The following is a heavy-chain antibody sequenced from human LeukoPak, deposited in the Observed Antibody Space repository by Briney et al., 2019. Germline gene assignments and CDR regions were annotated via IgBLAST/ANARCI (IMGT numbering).Heavy chain of an antibody. Sequence: GASVKVSCKASGYTFTDYYMHWVRQAPGQGLEWMGRINPNSGVTKYAERFQGRVTMTRDTSISTAYLELSRLRSDDEAVYYCARDPGIAAAGNSFDPWGQGTLVTVSS. CDR2: INPNSGVT. CDR1: GYTFTDYY. D-gene: IGHD6-13*01. CDR3: ARDPGIAAAGNSFDP. V-gene: IGHV1-2*06. J-gene: IGHJ5*02.